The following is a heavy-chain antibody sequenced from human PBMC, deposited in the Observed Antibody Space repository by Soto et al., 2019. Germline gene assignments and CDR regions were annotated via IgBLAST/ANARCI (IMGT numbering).Heavy chain of an antibody. CDR3: ARATVAAAGFDP. D-gene: IGHD6-13*01. J-gene: IGHJ5*02. CDR2: IYYSGST. V-gene: IGHV4-39*01. Sequence: ASETLSLTCTVSGGSISSSSYYWGWIRQPPGKGLEWIGSIYYSGSTYYNPSLKSRVTISVDTSKNQFSLKLSSVTAADTAVYYCARATVAAAGFDPWGQGTLVTVSS. CDR1: GGSISSSSYY.